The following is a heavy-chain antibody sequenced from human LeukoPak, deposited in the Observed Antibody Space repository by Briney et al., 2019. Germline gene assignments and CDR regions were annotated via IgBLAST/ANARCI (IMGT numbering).Heavy chain of an antibody. J-gene: IGHJ5*02. D-gene: IGHD6-19*01. CDR3: ARTIAVAGTSGFDP. CDR2: ISAYNGNT. V-gene: IGHV1-18*01. CDR1: GYTFTSYG. Sequence: ASVKVSCKASGYTFTSYGISWVRQAPGQGLEWMGWISAYNGNTNYAQKLQGRVTMTTDTSTSTAYMELRSLRSDDTAVYYRARTIAVAGTSGFDPWGQGTLVTVSS.